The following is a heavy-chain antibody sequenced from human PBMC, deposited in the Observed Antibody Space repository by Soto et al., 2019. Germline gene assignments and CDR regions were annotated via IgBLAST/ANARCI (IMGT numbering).Heavy chain of an antibody. CDR3: ARDVGATDAEFDY. J-gene: IGHJ4*02. D-gene: IGHD1-26*01. V-gene: IGHV1-2*04. CDR1: GYTFTGYY. Sequence: QVQLVQSGAEVKKPGASVKVSCKASGYTFTGYYMHWVRQAHGQGLEWMGWINPNSGGTNYAQKFQGWVTMTRDTSISTAYMELSRLRSDDTAVYYCARDVGATDAEFDYWGQGTLVTVSS. CDR2: INPNSGGT.